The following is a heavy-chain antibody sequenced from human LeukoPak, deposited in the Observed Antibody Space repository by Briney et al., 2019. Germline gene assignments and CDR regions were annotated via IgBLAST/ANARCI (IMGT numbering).Heavy chain of an antibody. CDR3: AQWRYCFDY. CDR1: GFTFNTNA. D-gene: IGHD2-8*01. CDR2: ISNSGGST. V-gene: IGHV3-23*01. Sequence: GGSLRLSCAASGFTFNTNAMSWVRQAPGKGLEWVSTISNSGGSTWYADSVKGRFIISRDNSKNTLYLQMSSLRAEDTAAYYCAQWRYCFDYWGQGTLVTVSA. J-gene: IGHJ4*02.